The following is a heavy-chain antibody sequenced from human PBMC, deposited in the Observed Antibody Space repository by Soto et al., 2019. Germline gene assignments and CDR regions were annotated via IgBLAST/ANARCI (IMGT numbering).Heavy chain of an antibody. J-gene: IGHJ4*02. CDR2: VSGSGDRT. Sequence: GGSLRLSCAASGFTFSSYIMSWVRQAPGKGLEWVSSVSGSGDRTDYADSVKGRFTISRDTSKNTLCLQMNSLRAEDTAVYYCAKKSPGTAPFDHWGQGTLVTVSS. V-gene: IGHV3-23*01. CDR3: AKKSPGTAPFDH. CDR1: GFTFSSYI. D-gene: IGHD1-1*01.